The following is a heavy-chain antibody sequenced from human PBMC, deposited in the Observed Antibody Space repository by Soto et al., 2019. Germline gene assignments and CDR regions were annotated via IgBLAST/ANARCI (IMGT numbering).Heavy chain of an antibody. CDR1: GGSFSGYY. D-gene: IGHD6-13*01. Sequence: SETLSLTCAVYGGSFSGYYWSWIRQPPWKGLEWIGEINHSGSTNYNPSLKSRVTISVDTSKNQFSLKLSSVTAADTAVYYCARTTTYSSSWYRCNFDYWGQGTLVTVSS. CDR3: ARTTTYSSSWYRCNFDY. CDR2: INHSGST. J-gene: IGHJ4*02. V-gene: IGHV4-34*01.